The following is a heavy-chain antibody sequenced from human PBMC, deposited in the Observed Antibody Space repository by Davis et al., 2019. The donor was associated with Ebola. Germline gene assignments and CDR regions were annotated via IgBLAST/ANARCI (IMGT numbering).Heavy chain of an antibody. Sequence: GESLKISCAASGFTFSDYYMSWIRQAPGKGLEWVSYISSSSSTIYYADSVKGRFTISRDNSKNTLYLQMNSLRAEDTAVYYCAKVYMTWLVHYWGQGTLVTVSS. CDR1: GFTFSDYY. J-gene: IGHJ4*02. CDR2: ISSSSSTI. V-gene: IGHV3-11*01. D-gene: IGHD6-19*01. CDR3: AKVYMTWLVHY.